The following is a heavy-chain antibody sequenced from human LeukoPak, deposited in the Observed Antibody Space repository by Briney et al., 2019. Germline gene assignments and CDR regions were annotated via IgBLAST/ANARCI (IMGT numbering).Heavy chain of an antibody. CDR1: GGSISSSSYY. CDR2: MYYSGST. D-gene: IGHD6-19*01. V-gene: IGHV4-39*07. CDR3: AGAVAGYYYYYMDV. J-gene: IGHJ6*03. Sequence: SSETLSLTCTASGGSISSSSYYWGWIRQPPGKGLEWIGSMYYSGSTYYNPSLKSRVTISVDTSKNQFSLKLSSVTAADTAVYYCAGAVAGYYYYYMDVWGKGTTVTISS.